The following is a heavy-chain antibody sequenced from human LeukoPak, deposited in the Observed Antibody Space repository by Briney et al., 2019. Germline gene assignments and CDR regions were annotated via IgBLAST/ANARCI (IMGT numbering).Heavy chain of an antibody. CDR1: GVSISSSNSY. J-gene: IGHJ4*02. CDR2: INYYGKT. D-gene: IGHD3-16*01. V-gene: IGHV4-39*07. Sequence: SETLSLTCTVSGVSISSSNSYWGWIRQPPGKGLEWIGSINYYGKTYYNPSVKSRVTISVDTSKNQFSLMVRSVTAADTAVYYCGRSAGFVHFDHWGQGTLVTVTS. CDR3: GRSAGFVHFDH.